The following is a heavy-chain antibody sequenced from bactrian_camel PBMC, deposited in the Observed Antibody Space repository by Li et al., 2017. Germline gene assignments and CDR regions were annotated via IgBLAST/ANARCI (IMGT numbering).Heavy chain of an antibody. CDR2: INRAGDTT. V-gene: IGHV3S40*01. CDR1: LFSYPY. CDR3: ASGRSLFT. J-gene: IGHJ6*01. Sequence: VQLVESRGGLVQPGGSLRLSCASSLFSYPYMTWVRQGPGKGLEWVSSINRAGDTTYYADSVKGRFTISRDNAKNMVYLQMNSLKPEDAAMYYCASGRSLFTWGQGTQVTVS. D-gene: IGHD1*01.